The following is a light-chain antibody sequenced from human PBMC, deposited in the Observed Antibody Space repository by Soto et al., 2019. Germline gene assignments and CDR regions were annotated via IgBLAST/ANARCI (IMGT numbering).Light chain of an antibody. Sequence: QSALTQPRSVSGSPGQSVTISCTGTSSDVGGYNFVSWYQQYPGKAPKFMIYDVSRRPSGVPDRFSGSKSGNTASLTISGLQAEDEADYYCCSYAGNSVIFGGGTKLTVL. CDR2: DVS. CDR1: SSDVGGYNF. CDR3: CSYAGNSVI. J-gene: IGLJ2*01. V-gene: IGLV2-11*01.